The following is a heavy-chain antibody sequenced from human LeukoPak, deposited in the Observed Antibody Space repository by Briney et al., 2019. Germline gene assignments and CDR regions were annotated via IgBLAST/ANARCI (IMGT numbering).Heavy chain of an antibody. CDR1: GGTFSRYA. D-gene: IGHD3-22*01. CDR2: IIPIFGTA. Sequence: ASVKVSCKASGGTFSRYAISWVRQAPGQGLEWMGGIIPIFGTAKYAQKVQGRVTITADESTSTAYMELRSLRSGDTAVYYCARAQFYYDNSGPYYFDYWGQGTLVTVSS. V-gene: IGHV1-69*13. CDR3: ARAQFYYDNSGPYYFDY. J-gene: IGHJ4*02.